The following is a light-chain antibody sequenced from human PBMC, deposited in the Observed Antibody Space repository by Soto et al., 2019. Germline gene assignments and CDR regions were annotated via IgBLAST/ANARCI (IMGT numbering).Light chain of an antibody. CDR2: AAS. J-gene: IGKJ4*01. Sequence: EIVLTQSPGTLSLSPGERATLSCRASQSVSSSYLAWYQQKPGQAPRLLIYAASSRATGIPDRISGSGSGTDFSLTISSLEPEDFAIYYCQQRSDWPPLTFGGGTTVEIK. V-gene: IGKV3D-20*02. CDR3: QQRSDWPPLT. CDR1: QSVSSSY.